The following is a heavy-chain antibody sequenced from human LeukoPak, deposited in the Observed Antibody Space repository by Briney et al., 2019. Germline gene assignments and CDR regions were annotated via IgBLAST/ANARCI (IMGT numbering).Heavy chain of an antibody. CDR1: GLTFSSYG. V-gene: IGHV3-30*18. CDR3: AKGAPVDY. CDR2: ISYDGSNK. Sequence: GGSLRLSCAASGLTFSSYGMHWVRQAPGKGLEWVAIISYDGSNKYYAGSVKGRFTISRDNSKNTLYLQMSSLRAEDTAVYYCAKGAPVDYWGQGTLITVSS. J-gene: IGHJ4*02.